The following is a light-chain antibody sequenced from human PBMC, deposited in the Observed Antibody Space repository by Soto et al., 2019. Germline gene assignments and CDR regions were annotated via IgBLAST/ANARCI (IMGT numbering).Light chain of an antibody. V-gene: IGKV3-15*01. J-gene: IGKJ5*01. CDR2: GAS. CDR3: QQYSTFPVT. CDR1: QSVSTN. Sequence: EVVLTQPPATLSVSHGERATLSCRASQSVSTNLAWYQQRPGQAPRLLIYGASARATGIPDRFSGSGAGTEFTLTISSLQPDDFATYYCQQYSTFPVTFGQGTRLEIK.